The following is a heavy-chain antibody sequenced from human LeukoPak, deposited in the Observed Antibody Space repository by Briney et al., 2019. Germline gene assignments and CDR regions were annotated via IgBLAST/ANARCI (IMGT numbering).Heavy chain of an antibody. D-gene: IGHD6-13*01. Sequence: GESLKISCKGSGYSFINYWISWVRQMPGKGLEWMGRIDPSDSYTNYSPSFQGHVTISADKSISTAYLQWSSLKASDTAMYYCARHGGYMTSPFDYWGQGTLVTVSS. CDR3: ARHGGYMTSPFDY. CDR1: GYSFINYW. J-gene: IGHJ4*02. CDR2: IDPSDSYT. V-gene: IGHV5-10-1*01.